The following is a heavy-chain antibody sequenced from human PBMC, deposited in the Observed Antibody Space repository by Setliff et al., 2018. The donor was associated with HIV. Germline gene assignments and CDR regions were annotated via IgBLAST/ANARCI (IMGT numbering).Heavy chain of an antibody. V-gene: IGHV1-18*01. CDR3: ARQDGTTVLSKDFDY. CDR2: ISGYSGNT. CDR1: GYTSTSYG. D-gene: IGHD4-17*01. J-gene: IGHJ4*02. Sequence: ASVKVSCKTSGYTSTSYGITWVRQAPGQGLEWMGWISGYSGNTNYAQKLQGRVTMTTDTSTSTAYMELSSLRSDDTAVYYCARQDGTTVLSKDFDYWGQGTLVTVSS.